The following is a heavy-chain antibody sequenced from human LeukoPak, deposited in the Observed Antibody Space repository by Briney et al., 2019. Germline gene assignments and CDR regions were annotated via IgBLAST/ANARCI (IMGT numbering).Heavy chain of an antibody. Sequence: GGSLRLSCAAAGFPFSSHWMSWVRQAPGKGLEWVANINQDGSEKYYVDSVKGRFSISRDNAKNSLYLQMDSLRAEDTAVYYCARSNREFASGSGDYWGQGTLVTVSS. CDR1: GFPFSSHW. CDR3: ARSNREFASGSGDY. V-gene: IGHV3-7*05. J-gene: IGHJ4*02. CDR2: INQDGSEK. D-gene: IGHD3-10*01.